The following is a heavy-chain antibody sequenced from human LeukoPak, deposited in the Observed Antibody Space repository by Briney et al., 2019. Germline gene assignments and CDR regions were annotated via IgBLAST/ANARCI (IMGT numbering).Heavy chain of an antibody. V-gene: IGHV5-51*01. D-gene: IGHD1-26*01. CDR2: IYPEDSDT. J-gene: IGHJ6*01. CDR3: ARRSGSHCEMDG. Sequence: GETLKISCKGSGYNFGAYWIAWVRQMPGKGLEWMGIIYPEDSDTRDSLSFQGQVTFSAGRSISTADLLWSSLKPSDTALDCSARRSGSHCEMDGWGQGTTVSVSS. CDR1: GYNFGAYW.